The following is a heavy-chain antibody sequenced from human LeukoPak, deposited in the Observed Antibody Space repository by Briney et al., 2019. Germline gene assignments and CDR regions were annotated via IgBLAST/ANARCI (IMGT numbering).Heavy chain of an antibody. D-gene: IGHD2-2*01. J-gene: IGHJ4*02. Sequence: KPSETLSLTCTVSGGSISSYYWSWIRQPAGKGLEWTGRIYTSGSTNYNPSLKSRVTMSVDTSKNQFSLKLSSVTAADTAVYYCARSYCSSTSCYLYYFDYWGQGTLVTVS. CDR2: IYTSGST. CDR3: ARSYCSSTSCYLYYFDY. V-gene: IGHV4-4*07. CDR1: GGSISSYY.